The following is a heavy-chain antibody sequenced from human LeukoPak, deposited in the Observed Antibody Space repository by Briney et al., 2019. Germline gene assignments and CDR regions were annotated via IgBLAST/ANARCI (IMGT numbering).Heavy chain of an antibody. Sequence: GESLKISCKGSGYRFTEYWIAWVRHMPGKGLEWMGIVYPSNSETRYSPSFQGQVTISADKSISTAYLQWSSLEASDTAMYFCARHRYSGSDTQGFDSWGQGTLVTVSS. D-gene: IGHD5-12*01. CDR2: VYPSNSET. V-gene: IGHV5-51*01. CDR1: GYRFTEYW. J-gene: IGHJ4*02. CDR3: ARHRYSGSDTQGFDS.